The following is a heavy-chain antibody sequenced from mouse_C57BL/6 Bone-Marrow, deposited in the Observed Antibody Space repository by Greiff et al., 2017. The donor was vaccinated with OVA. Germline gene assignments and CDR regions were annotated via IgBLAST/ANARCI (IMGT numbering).Heavy chain of an antibody. Sequence: VHVKQSGPELVKPGASVKISCKASGYSFTGYYMNWVKQSPEKSLEWIGAINPSTGGTTYNQKFKAKATLTVDKSSSTAYMQLKSLTSEDSAVYYCARSDDYDEAWFAYWGQGTLVTVSA. V-gene: IGHV1-42*01. CDR2: INPSTGGT. D-gene: IGHD2-4*01. J-gene: IGHJ3*01. CDR3: ARSDDYDEAWFAY. CDR1: GYSFTGYY.